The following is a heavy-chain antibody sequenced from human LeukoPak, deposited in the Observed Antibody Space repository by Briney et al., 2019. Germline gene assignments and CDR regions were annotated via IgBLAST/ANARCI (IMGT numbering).Heavy chain of an antibody. Sequence: ASVKLSCKASGYTFTGYYMHWVRQAPGQGLEWMGWINPNSGGTNYAQKFQGRVTMTRDTSISTAYMELSRLRSDDTAVYYCARSLFVVVPAAMFVEDWFDRWGQGTLVTVSS. J-gene: IGHJ5*02. CDR1: GYTFTGYY. CDR3: ARSLFVVVPAAMFVEDWFDR. V-gene: IGHV1-2*02. D-gene: IGHD2-2*01. CDR2: INPNSGGT.